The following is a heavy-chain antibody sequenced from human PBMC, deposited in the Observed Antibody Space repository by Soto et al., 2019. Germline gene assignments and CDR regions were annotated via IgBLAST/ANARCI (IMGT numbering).Heavy chain of an antibody. CDR3: APMPSYRYDGSGYLRWVKSHVFSI. Sequence: GGSLRLSCAASVFHFDTSDMNWVRQAPGKGLEWVSSIGFNSSYRYYADSVKGRFTISRDNAKNSLYLQMNSLRAEDTAVYYCAPMPSYRYDGSGYLRWVKSHVFSIWGEGTMVTVSS. V-gene: IGHV3-21*01. CDR1: VFHFDTSD. CDR2: IGFNSSYR. D-gene: IGHD3-22*01. J-gene: IGHJ3*02.